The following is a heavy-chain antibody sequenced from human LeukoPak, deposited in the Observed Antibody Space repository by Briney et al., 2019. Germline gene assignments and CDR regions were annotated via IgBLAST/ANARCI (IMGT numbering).Heavy chain of an antibody. J-gene: IGHJ5*02. Sequence: GGSLRLSCAASGFTFSNYWMSWVRQAPGKGLECVANINHDGIEKYYVDSVKGRFTISRDNAKNSLYLQMNSLRAEDTAVYYCAKGCGGSCYSNWFDPWGQGTLVTVSS. D-gene: IGHD2-15*01. CDR1: GFTFSNYW. CDR2: INHDGIEK. CDR3: AKGCGGSCYSNWFDP. V-gene: IGHV3-7*01.